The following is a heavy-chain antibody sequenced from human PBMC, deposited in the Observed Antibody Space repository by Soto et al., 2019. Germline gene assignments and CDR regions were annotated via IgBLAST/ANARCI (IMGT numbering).Heavy chain of an antibody. CDR3: ARDMGTLLWFGKNYYGMDV. Sequence: ASVKVSCKASGYTFTSYYMHWVRQAPGQGLEWKGIINPSGGSTSYAQKFQGRVTMTRDTSTSTVYMELSSLRSEDTAVYYCARDMGTLLWFGKNYYGMDVWGQGTTVTVSS. D-gene: IGHD3-10*01. CDR1: GYTFTSYY. J-gene: IGHJ6*02. V-gene: IGHV1-46*01. CDR2: INPSGGST.